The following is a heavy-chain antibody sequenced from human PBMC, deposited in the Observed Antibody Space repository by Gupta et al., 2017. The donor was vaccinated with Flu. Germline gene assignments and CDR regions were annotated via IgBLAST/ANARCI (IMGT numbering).Heavy chain of an antibody. D-gene: IGHD3-9*01. J-gene: IGHJ4*02. Sequence: QVQLVESGGGVVQPGRSLRLSCAASGFTFSSYGMHWVRQAPGKGLEWVAVISYDGSNKYYADSVKGRFTISRDNSKNTLYLQMNSLRAEDTAVYYCAKEVSDWADYWGQGTLVTVSS. V-gene: IGHV3-30*18. CDR2: ISYDGSNK. CDR1: GFTFSSYG. CDR3: AKEVSDWADY.